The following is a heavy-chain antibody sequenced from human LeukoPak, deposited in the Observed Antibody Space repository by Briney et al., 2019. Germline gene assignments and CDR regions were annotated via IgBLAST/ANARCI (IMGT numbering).Heavy chain of an antibody. J-gene: IGHJ4*02. V-gene: IGHV1-2*02. CDR1: GYTFTGYY. D-gene: IGHD6-6*01. CDR2: INPNSGGT. CDR3: ARDSPYSSSYASIDY. Sequence: ASVKVSCKASGYTFTGYYMHWVRQAPGQGLEWMGWINPNSGGTNYAQKFQGRVTMTRDTSISTAYMELSRLRSDDTAVYYCARDSPYSSSYASIDYWGQGTLVTVSS.